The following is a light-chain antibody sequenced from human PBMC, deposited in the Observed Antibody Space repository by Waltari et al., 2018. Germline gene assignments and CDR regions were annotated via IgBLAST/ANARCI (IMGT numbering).Light chain of an antibody. CDR2: WAS. Sequence: VVTESPHSMAVSRCGRAPIHRKSSQSVLYSSTNNHYLAWYQQKPDQPPKLLIYWASTRESGVPDRFSGSGSGTDFTLTISSLQAEDVAVYYCQQYYSTPSFGQGTKVEIK. CDR1: QSVLYSSTNNHY. CDR3: QQYYSTPS. J-gene: IGKJ1*01. V-gene: IGKV4-1*01.